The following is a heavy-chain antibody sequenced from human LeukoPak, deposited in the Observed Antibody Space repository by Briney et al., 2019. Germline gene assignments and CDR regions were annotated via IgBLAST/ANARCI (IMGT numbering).Heavy chain of an antibody. CDR1: GGSISSSSYY. CDR2: IYYSGST. CDR3: ARDDPAVDYYDSPPNSFDI. D-gene: IGHD3-22*01. J-gene: IGHJ3*02. V-gene: IGHV4-39*07. Sequence: SETLSLTCTVSGGSISSSSYYWGWIRQPPGKGLEWIGSIYYSGSTFYHPSLKSRVTISVDTSKNQFSLKLSSVTAADTAVYYCARDDPAVDYYDSPPNSFDIWGQGTMVTVSS.